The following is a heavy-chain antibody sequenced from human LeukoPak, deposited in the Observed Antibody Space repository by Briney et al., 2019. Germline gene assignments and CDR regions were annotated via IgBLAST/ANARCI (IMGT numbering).Heavy chain of an antibody. CDR3: AKVPNSGNYYYFDY. Sequence: PGGSLRLSCAASGFAFSTYAMSWVRQAPGEGLEWVSAISGSGTNTYYADSVKGRFTISRDNSKNTLYLQMNSLRAEDTAVYFCAKVPNSGNYYYFDYWGQGTPVTVSS. V-gene: IGHV3-23*01. D-gene: IGHD1-26*01. CDR2: ISGSGTNT. J-gene: IGHJ4*02. CDR1: GFAFSTYA.